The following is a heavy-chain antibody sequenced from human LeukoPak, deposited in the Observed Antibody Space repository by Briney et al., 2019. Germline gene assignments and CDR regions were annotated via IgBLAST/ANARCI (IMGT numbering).Heavy chain of an antibody. J-gene: IGHJ4*02. D-gene: IGHD3-10*01. CDR3: ARDYYGTGSYVDY. Sequence: ASVKVSCKASGYTFTSYYMHWVPQAPGQGLEWMGIVNPSGGSTSYAQKFQGRVTMTTDTSTSTVYMELSSLRSEDRAVYYCARDYYGTGSYVDYWGQGTLVTVSS. CDR2: VNPSGGST. V-gene: IGHV1-46*01. CDR1: GYTFTSYY.